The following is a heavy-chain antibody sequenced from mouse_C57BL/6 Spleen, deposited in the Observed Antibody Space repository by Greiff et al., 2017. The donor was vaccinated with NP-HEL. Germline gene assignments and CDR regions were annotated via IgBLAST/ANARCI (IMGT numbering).Heavy chain of an antibody. Sequence: VQLQQSGAELVRPGASVKLSCTASGFNIKDDYMHWVKQRPEQGLEWIGWIDPENGDTEYASKFQGKATITADTSSNTAYLQLSSLTSEDTAVYYCTTPYGGFAYWGKGTLVTGSA. CDR2: IDPENGDT. CDR3: TTPYGGFAY. J-gene: IGHJ3*01. V-gene: IGHV14-4*01. D-gene: IGHD1-1*01. CDR1: GFNIKDDY.